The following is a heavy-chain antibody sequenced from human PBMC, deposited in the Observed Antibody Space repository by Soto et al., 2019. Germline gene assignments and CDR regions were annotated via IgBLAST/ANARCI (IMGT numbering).Heavy chain of an antibody. D-gene: IGHD2-15*01. CDR3: ARDFVVVVAATSSLYYYYYGMDV. CDR2: ISAYNGNT. CDR1: GYTFTSYG. Sequence: ASVKGSCKASGYTFTSYGISWVRQATGQGLEWMGWISAYNGNTNYAQKLQGRVTMTTDTSTSTAYMELRSLRSDDTAVYYCARDFVVVVAATSSLYYYYYGMDVWGQGTTVTVPS. J-gene: IGHJ6*02. V-gene: IGHV1-18*01.